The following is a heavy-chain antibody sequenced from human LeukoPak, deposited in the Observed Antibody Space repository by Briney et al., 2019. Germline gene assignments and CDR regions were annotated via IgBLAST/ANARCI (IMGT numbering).Heavy chain of an antibody. D-gene: IGHD6-19*01. V-gene: IGHV4-59*01. J-gene: IGHJ4*02. CDR2: IYYSGST. CDR1: GGSISSYY. Sequence: SETLSLTCTVSGGSISSYYWSWIRQPPGKGLEWIGYIYYSGSTNYNPSLKSRVTISVDTSKNQFSLKLSSVTAADTAVYYCARASGGWSYYFDYWGQGTLVTVSS. CDR3: ARASGGWSYYFDY.